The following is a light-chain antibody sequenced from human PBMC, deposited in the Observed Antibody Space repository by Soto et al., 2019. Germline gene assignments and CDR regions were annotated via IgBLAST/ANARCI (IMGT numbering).Light chain of an antibody. Sequence: EIVLTQSPAPLSLSPGDRATLSFRVSQSISSHLAWYQQKPGQAPRLLLYDASNKATGIPARFSGSGSATAFTLTISSLEPEDFAVYYCQKHPNWPFTFGGGTKVEIK. V-gene: IGKV3-11*01. CDR2: DAS. CDR1: QSISSH. CDR3: QKHPNWPFT. J-gene: IGKJ4*01.